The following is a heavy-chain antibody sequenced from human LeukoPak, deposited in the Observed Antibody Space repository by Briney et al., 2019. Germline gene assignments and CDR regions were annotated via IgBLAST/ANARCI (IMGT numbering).Heavy chain of an antibody. V-gene: IGHV4-34*01. Sequence: SETLSLTCAVYGGSFSGYYWSWIRQPPGKGLEWIGEINHSGSTNYNPSLKSRVTISVDTSKNRFSLKLSSVTAADTAVYYCARGRTGVVVVPAARYYMDVWGKGTTVTVSS. CDR2: INHSGST. CDR1: GGSFSGYY. J-gene: IGHJ6*03. CDR3: ARGRTGVVVVPAARYYMDV. D-gene: IGHD2-2*01.